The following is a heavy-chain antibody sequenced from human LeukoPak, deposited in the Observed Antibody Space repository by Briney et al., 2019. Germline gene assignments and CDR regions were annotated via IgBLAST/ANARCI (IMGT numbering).Heavy chain of an antibody. Sequence: GGSLRLSCAASGFTFSSYGMHWVRQAPGKGLEWVAVIWYDGSNKYYADSVKGRFTISRDNYKNTLYLQMNSLRAEDTAVYYCTRDSSGYDFCGAFDIWGQGTMVTVSS. CDR1: GFTFSSYG. CDR3: TRDSSGYDFCGAFDI. CDR2: IWYDGSNK. D-gene: IGHD5-12*01. V-gene: IGHV3-33*01. J-gene: IGHJ3*02.